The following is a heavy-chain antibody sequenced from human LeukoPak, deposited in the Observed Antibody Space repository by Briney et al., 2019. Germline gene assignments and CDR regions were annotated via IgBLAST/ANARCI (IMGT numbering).Heavy chain of an antibody. V-gene: IGHV4-34*01. D-gene: IGHD2-2*01. CDR2: ISHSGST. Sequence: SETLSLTCGVYGDSFSGYYWSWIRRPPGMGLEWIAEISHSGSTNYNPSLRSRVTISVDTSKNQFSLKLSSVTAAGTAVYYCARIHCTSTSCSHRGIDYWGQGTLVTVSS. CDR1: GDSFSGYY. J-gene: IGHJ4*02. CDR3: ARIHCTSTSCSHRGIDY.